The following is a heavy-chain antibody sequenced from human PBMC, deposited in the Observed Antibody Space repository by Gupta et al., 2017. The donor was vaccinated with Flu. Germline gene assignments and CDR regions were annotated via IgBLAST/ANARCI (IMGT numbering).Heavy chain of an antibody. CDR2: IYSDGST. D-gene: IGHD2-15*01. CDR3: ARGDGCSGGRCYSLDY. J-gene: IGHJ4*02. V-gene: IGHV3-53*04. Sequence: EVQLVESGGGLVQPGGSLRLSCAASGFTVSSTYMRWVRQAPGKGLEWVSLIYSDGSTYHADSVKGRFTISRHNSKNTLYLQMNSLRAEDTAVYYCARGDGCSGGRCYSLDYWGQGTLVTVSS. CDR1: GFTVSSTY.